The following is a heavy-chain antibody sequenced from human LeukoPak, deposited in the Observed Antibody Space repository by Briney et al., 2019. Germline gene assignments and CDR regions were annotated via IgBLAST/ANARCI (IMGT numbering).Heavy chain of an antibody. CDR3: ARRHYDFWSGYRGYYMDV. D-gene: IGHD3-3*01. J-gene: IGHJ6*03. CDR1: GASISSYY. Sequence: SETLSLTCTVSGASISSYYWSWIRQPPGKGLEWIGYIYYSGSTNYNPSLKSRVTISVDTSKNQFSLKLSSVPAADTAVYYCARRHYDFWSGYRGYYMDVWGKGTTVTASS. V-gene: IGHV4-59*01. CDR2: IYYSGST.